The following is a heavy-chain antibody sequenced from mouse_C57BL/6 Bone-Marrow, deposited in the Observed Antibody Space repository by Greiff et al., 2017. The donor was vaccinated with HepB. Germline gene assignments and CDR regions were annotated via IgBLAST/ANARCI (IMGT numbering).Heavy chain of an antibody. J-gene: IGHJ3*01. CDR2: ISYDGSN. D-gene: IGHD2-1*01. CDR3: ARVYGNSSWFAY. CDR1: GYSITSGYY. Sequence: DVKLQESGPGLVKPSQSLSLTCSVTGYSITSGYYWNWIRQFPGNKLEWMGYISYDGSNNYNPSLKNRISITRDKSKNQFFLKLNSVTTEDTATYYCARVYGNSSWFAYWGQGTLVTVSA. V-gene: IGHV3-6*01.